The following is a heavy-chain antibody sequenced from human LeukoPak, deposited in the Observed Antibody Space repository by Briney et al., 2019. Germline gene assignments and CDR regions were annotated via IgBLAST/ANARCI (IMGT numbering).Heavy chain of an antibody. CDR3: PRDHYDFWSGYYGWFDP. D-gene: IGHD3-3*01. J-gene: IGHJ5*02. V-gene: IGHV4-30-4*08. Sequence: SETLSLTCTVSGGSISSGDYYWSWIRQPPGKGLEWIGYIYYSGSTYYNPSLKSRVTISVDTSKNQFSLKLSSVTAADTAVYYCPRDHYDFWSGYYGWFDPWGQGTLVTVSS. CDR2: IYYSGST. CDR1: GGSISSGDYY.